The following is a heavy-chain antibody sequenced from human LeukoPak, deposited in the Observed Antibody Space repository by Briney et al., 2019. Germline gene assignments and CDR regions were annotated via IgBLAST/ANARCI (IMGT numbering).Heavy chain of an antibody. D-gene: IGHD6-19*01. Sequence: GRTLRLSCAASGFTFSNYAMHWVRQAPGKGLEWVAVISYDGSDKYYADSVKGRFTISRDNSKNTLYLQMNSLRPEDTAVYYCARDWGRRYSSGWYGDFDYWGQGTLVTVSS. V-gene: IGHV3-30-3*01. CDR1: GFTFSNYA. J-gene: IGHJ4*02. CDR3: ARDWGRRYSSGWYGDFDY. CDR2: ISYDGSDK.